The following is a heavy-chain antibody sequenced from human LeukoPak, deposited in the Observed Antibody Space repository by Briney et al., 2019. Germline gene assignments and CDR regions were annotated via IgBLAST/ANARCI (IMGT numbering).Heavy chain of an antibody. CDR1: GGSISSYY. J-gene: IGHJ4*02. CDR2: IYYSGST. Sequence: SETLSLTCTVSGGSISSYYWGWIRQPPGKGLEWIGSIYYSGSTYYNPSLKSRVTISVDTSKNQFSLKLSSVTAADTAVYYCAGQGPAAIRGFDYWGQGTLVTVSS. V-gene: IGHV4-39*01. CDR3: AGQGPAAIRGFDY. D-gene: IGHD2-2*02.